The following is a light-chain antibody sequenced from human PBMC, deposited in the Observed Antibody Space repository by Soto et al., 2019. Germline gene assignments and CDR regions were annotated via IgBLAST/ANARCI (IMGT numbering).Light chain of an antibody. CDR1: QSVSSN. J-gene: IGKJ1*01. CDR2: GAS. CDR3: QHYNNWPRT. V-gene: IGKV3-15*01. Sequence: VMTQSPATLSVSTGERVTLSCRASQSVSSNLAWYQQKPGQAPRLLIYGASTRATGIPARFSGSGSGTEFTLTISSLQSEDFAVYYCQHYNNWPRTFGQGTQVEIK.